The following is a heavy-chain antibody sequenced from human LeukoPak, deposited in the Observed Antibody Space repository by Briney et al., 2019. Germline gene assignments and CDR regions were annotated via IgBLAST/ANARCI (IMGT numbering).Heavy chain of an antibody. D-gene: IGHD3-22*01. CDR3: ARAGNYFDTSGFHY. J-gene: IGHJ4*02. Sequence: GASLKISCQASGTPFTTFLFGWGRQMPGKGLGWLGIISPDDSVTRYSPSFQGQVTISADKTISSAYLQWSSLKASDTAMYYCARAGNYFDTSGFHYWGQGTLVTVAS. CDR1: GTPFTTFL. CDR2: ISPDDSVT. V-gene: IGHV5-51*01.